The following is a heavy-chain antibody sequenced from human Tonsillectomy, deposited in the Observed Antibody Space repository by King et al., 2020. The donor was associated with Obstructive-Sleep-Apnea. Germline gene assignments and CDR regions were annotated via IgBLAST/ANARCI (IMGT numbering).Heavy chain of an antibody. D-gene: IGHD3-9*01. CDR3: ARFHKYYDILTGYYRYFDY. V-gene: IGHV2-70*01. CDR2: IYWADVK. CDR1: GFSLSTSGMF. Sequence: TLKESGPALVKPTQTLTLTCTFSGFSLSTSGMFVIWIRQPPGKALEWLALIYWADVKYYSTSLKTRLTISKDTSKNQVVLTMTNMDPVDTATYYCARFHKYYDILTGYYRYFDYWGQGTLVTVSS. J-gene: IGHJ4*02.